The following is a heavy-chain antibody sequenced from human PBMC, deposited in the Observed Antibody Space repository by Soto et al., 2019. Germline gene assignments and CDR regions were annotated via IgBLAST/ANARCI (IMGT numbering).Heavy chain of an antibody. J-gene: IGHJ5*02. V-gene: IGHV3-11*06. CDR2: ISPGSRYP. CDR3: VRGGGGGLFDP. CDR1: GFTLGDSY. D-gene: IGHD2-15*01. Sequence: GGSLRLSCAGSGFTLGDSYMSWIRQAPGKGLEWLSYISPGSRYPAYADSVKGRFTISRDNAKRSLYLQMMSLTAEDTAIYYCVRGGGGGLFDPWGQGTMVTVSS.